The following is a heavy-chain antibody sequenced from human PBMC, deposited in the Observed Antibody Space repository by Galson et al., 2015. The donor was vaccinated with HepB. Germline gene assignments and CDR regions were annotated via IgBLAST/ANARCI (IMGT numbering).Heavy chain of an antibody. CDR2: ISYDGSNK. V-gene: IGHV3-30-3*01. J-gene: IGHJ4*02. CDR1: GFTFSSYA. Sequence: SLRLSCAASGFTFSSYAMHWVRQAPGKGLEWVAVISYDGSNKYYADSVKGRFTISRDNSKNTLYLQMNSLRAEDTAVYYCARGVETIFGAGSRYWGQGTLVTVSS. CDR3: ARGVETIFGAGSRY. D-gene: IGHD3-3*01.